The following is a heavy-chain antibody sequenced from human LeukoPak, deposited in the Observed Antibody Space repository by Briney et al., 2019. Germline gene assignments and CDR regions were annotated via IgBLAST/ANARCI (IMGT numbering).Heavy chain of an antibody. Sequence: GESLKISCKGSGYSFTSYWSGWVRQMPGKGLEWMGIIYPGDSDTRYSPSFQGQVTISADKSISTAYLQWSSLKASDTAMYYCARQGYYGSGRYLSDYWGQGTLVTVSS. CDR1: GYSFTSYW. CDR3: ARQGYYGSGRYLSDY. D-gene: IGHD3-10*01. V-gene: IGHV5-51*01. CDR2: IYPGDSDT. J-gene: IGHJ4*02.